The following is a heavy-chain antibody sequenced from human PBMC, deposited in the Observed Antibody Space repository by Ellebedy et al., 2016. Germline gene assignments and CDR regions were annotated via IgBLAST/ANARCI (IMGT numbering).Heavy chain of an antibody. D-gene: IGHD6-6*01. CDR3: ARDGEYSSSSRYYYYYMDV. CDR1: GYTFTSYD. J-gene: IGHJ6*03. V-gene: IGHV1-8*01. Sequence: ASVKVSXXASGYTFTSYDINWVRQATGQGLEWMGWMNPNSGNTGYAQKFQGRVTMTRNTSISTAYMELSSLRSEDTAVYYCARDGEYSSSSRYYYYYMDVWGKGTTVTVSS. CDR2: MNPNSGNT.